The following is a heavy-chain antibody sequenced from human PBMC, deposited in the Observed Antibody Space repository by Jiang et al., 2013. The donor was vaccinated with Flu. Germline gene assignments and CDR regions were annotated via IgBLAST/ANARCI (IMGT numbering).Heavy chain of an antibody. CDR3: ATTTHLIESYDY. CDR2: IFPDDSDT. D-gene: IGHD1-14*01. J-gene: IGHJ4*02. V-gene: IGHV5-51*01. Sequence: EVQLVESGAEVKKTGESLRISCKASGYKFTDYWIAWVRQMPGKGLEWMGVIFPDDSDTKYSPSFRGQVTISADKSINAAYLQWTSLKASDTATYYCATTTHLIESYDYWGQGTLVTVSS. CDR1: GYKFTDYW.